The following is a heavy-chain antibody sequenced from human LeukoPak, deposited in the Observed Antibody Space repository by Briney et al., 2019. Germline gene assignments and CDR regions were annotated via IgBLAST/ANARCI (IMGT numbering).Heavy chain of an antibody. Sequence: GGSLRLSCAASGFTFSSYWMSWVRQAPGKGLEWVANIKQDGSEKYYVDSVKGRFTISRDNAKNSLYLQMNSLRAEDTAVYYCARVAIVVLPAAIGPPHNWFDPWGQGTLVTVSS. V-gene: IGHV3-7*01. CDR3: ARVAIVVLPAAIGPPHNWFDP. D-gene: IGHD2-2*01. CDR2: IKQDGSEK. J-gene: IGHJ5*02. CDR1: GFTFSSYW.